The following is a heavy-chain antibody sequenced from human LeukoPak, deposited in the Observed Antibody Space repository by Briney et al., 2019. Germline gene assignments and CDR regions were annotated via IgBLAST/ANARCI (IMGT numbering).Heavy chain of an antibody. V-gene: IGHV1-18*01. CDR3: ARVYDDYYYYMDV. Sequence: ASVKVSCKASVYTFTSYGISWVRQAPGQGLEWMGWVSAYNGNTNYAQKLQGRVTMTTDTSTSTAYMELRSLRSDDTAVYYCARVYDDYYYYMDVWGKGTTVTVSS. CDR1: VYTFTSYG. J-gene: IGHJ6*03. D-gene: IGHD2/OR15-2a*01. CDR2: VSAYNGNT.